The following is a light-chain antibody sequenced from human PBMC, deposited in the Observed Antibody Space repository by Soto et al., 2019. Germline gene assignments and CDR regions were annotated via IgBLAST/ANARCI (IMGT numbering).Light chain of an antibody. CDR3: QQYSNWPPIT. J-gene: IGKJ5*01. CDR2: DTS. CDR1: QHIWSY. Sequence: EIVLTQSPATLSSSPGERATLSCRASQHIWSYLAWYQQKPGQAPRLLIYDTSTRATGIPARFSGSGSGTEFTLAISSLQSEDFAVYYCQQYSNWPPITFGQGTRLEIK. V-gene: IGKV3-15*01.